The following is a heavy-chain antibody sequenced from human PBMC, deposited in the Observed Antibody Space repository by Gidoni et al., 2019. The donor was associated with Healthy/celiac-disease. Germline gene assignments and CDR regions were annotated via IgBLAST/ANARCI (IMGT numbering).Heavy chain of an antibody. D-gene: IGHD2-15*01. CDR1: GGSISSGGYS. CDR3: AREQRDIVVVVAANSAFDI. Sequence: QVQLQESGPGLVKPSQTLSLTCTVSGGSISSGGYSWSWIRQHPGKGLEWIGYIYYSGSTYYNPSLKSRVTISVDTSKNQFSLKLSSVTAADTAVYYCAREQRDIVVVVAANSAFDIWGQGTMVTVSS. J-gene: IGHJ3*02. CDR2: IYYSGST. V-gene: IGHV4-31*03.